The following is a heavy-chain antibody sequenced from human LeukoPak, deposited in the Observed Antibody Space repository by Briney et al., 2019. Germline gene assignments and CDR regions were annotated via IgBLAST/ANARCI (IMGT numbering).Heavy chain of an antibody. CDR1: GFPFSIYE. Sequence: GGSLRLSCAVSGFPFSIYEMNWVRQAPGKGLEWVSNIGSSGTIRYYADSVKGRFSISRDNAKNSLYLQMNSPRVEDTGVYYCALLAVASDFDYWGQGALVTVSS. J-gene: IGHJ4*02. CDR2: IGSSGTIR. CDR3: ALLAVASDFDY. V-gene: IGHV3-48*03. D-gene: IGHD6-19*01.